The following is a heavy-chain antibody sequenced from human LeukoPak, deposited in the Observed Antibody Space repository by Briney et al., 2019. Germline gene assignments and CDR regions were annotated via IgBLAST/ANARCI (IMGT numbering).Heavy chain of an antibody. V-gene: IGHV4-34*01. CDR1: GGSFSGYY. CDR2: INHSGST. J-gene: IGHJ6*02. CDR3: AREPGYCSGGSCYSYYYYYGIDV. Sequence: SETLSLTCAIYGGSFSGYYWSWIRQPPGKGLEWIGEINHSGSTNYNPSLKSRVTISVDTSKNQFSLKLSSVTAADTAVYYCAREPGYCSGGSCYSYYYYYGIDVWGQGTTVTVSS. D-gene: IGHD2-15*01.